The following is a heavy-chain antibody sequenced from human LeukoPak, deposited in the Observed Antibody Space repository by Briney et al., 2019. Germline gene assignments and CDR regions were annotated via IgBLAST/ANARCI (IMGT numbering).Heavy chain of an antibody. CDR2: MYYSGNT. D-gene: IGHD6-19*01. J-gene: IGHJ4*02. Sequence: PSETLSLTCTVSGGSISSITYCWGWIRQPPGKGLEWIGSMYYSGNTYYNPSLKSRVTISVDTSKNQFSLKVNSVIAADTAVYYCARGKKYNSGCFYFDYWGQGALVTVSS. CDR3: ARGKKYNSGCFYFDY. V-gene: IGHV4-39*01. CDR1: GGSISSITYC.